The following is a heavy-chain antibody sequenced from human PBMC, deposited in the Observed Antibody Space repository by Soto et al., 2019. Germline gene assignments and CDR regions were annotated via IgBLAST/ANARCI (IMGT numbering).Heavy chain of an antibody. Sequence: GGSRRLSCAGSGVTLSSYWIHWVRQAPGGGLVWVSRINSAGSSTSYADSVKGRFTISRDNAKNTLYLQMNSLRAEDTAVYYCARVGGGYYDYYYYGMDVWGQGTTVTVSS. CDR2: INSAGSST. CDR3: ARVGGGYYDYYYYGMDV. J-gene: IGHJ6*02. V-gene: IGHV3-74*01. CDR1: GVTLSSYW. D-gene: IGHD3-22*01.